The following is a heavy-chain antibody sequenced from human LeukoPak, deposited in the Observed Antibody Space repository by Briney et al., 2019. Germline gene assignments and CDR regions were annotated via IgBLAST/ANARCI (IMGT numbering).Heavy chain of an antibody. V-gene: IGHV3-15*01. Sequence: GSLRLSCAASGISFTDAWVTWVRQAPGKGLEWVARIKSKTDGGTIDYGAPVQGRFIISRDDSKNTLYLQMSSLKIEDTAIYYCRKEELTSSSWGQGTLVTVSS. CDR1: GISFTDAW. D-gene: IGHD1-7*01. J-gene: IGHJ5*02. CDR2: IKSKTDGGTI. CDR3: RKEELTSSS.